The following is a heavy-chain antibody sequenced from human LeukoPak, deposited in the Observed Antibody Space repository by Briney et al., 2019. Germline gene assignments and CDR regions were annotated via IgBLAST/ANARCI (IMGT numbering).Heavy chain of an antibody. D-gene: IGHD2-2*01. J-gene: IGHJ5*02. CDR1: GYTFTGYY. CDR3: AREEFVVVPAPANWFDP. Sequence: GASVKVSCKASGYTFTGYYMHWVRQAPGQGLEWMGCLNPNRGGTNYAQKFQGRVTMTRDTSISTAYMELSRLRSDDTAVYYCAREEFVVVPAPANWFDPWGQGTLVTVSS. V-gene: IGHV1-2*02. CDR2: LNPNRGGT.